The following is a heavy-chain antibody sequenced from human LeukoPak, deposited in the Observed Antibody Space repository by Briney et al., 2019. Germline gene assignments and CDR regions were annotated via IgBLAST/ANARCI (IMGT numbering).Heavy chain of an antibody. V-gene: IGHV3-23*01. J-gene: IGHJ4*02. D-gene: IGHD4/OR15-4a*01. CDR3: AKAFSSAYDYGPTDS. CDR1: GGSISSSSYY. CDR2: INKSGGIT. Sequence: PSETLSLTCTVSGGSISSSSYYWGWIRQAPGKGLEWVSTINKSGGITYYADSVKGRFTISRDNSKNTLYLQMDSPGAEDTAVYYCAKAFSSAYDYGPTDSWGQGTLVAVSS.